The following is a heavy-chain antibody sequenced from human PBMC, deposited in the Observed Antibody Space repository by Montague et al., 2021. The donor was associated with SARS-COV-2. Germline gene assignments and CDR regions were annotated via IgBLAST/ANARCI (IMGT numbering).Heavy chain of an antibody. V-gene: IGHV4-34*01. D-gene: IGHD2-2*02. CDR1: GGSFSTYC. CDR2: IHHGGST. J-gene: IGHJ6*03. CDR3: ARLGDGVVPSPILGVGPYYSYYYMDV. Sequence: SETLSLTCAVHGGSFSTYCWDWIRQHPGKGLEWIGEIHHGGSTNYNPSLKSRVTISADTSKNQFSLKLTSVAAADTAVYYCARLGDGVVPSPILGVGPYYSYYYMDVWGKGTTVTVSS.